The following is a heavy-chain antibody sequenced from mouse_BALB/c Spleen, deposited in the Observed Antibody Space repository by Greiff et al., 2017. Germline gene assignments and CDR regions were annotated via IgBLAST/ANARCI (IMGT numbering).Heavy chain of an antibody. CDR1: GFTFSSYT. CDR2: ISNGGGST. D-gene: IGHD1-1*01. J-gene: IGHJ3*01. CDR3: AIYGSSSFAY. V-gene: IGHV5-12-2*01. Sequence: EVKLMESGGGLVQPGGSLKLSCVASGFTFSSYTMSWVRQTPEKRLEWVAYISNGGGSTYYPDTVKGRFTISRDNAKNTLYLQMSSLKSEDTAMYYCAIYGSSSFAYWGQGTLVTVSA.